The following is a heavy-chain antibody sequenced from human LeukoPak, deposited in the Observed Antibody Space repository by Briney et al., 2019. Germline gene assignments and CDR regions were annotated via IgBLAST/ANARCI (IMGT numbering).Heavy chain of an antibody. J-gene: IGHJ4*02. Sequence: ASVKVSCKASGYSFTNYAMNWVRQAPGQGLEWMGWIHPSTGNPTYSQGFTRRFVFSLATSVSKTYLQISSLKAKDTAVYFCARAFQSLGGLSLPDYWGQGTLVTVSS. CDR2: IHPSTGNP. D-gene: IGHD3-16*02. CDR3: ARAFQSLGGLSLPDY. V-gene: IGHV7-4-1*02. CDR1: GYSFTNYA.